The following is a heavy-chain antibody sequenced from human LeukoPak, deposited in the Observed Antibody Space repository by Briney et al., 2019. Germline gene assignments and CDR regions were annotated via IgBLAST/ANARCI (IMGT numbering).Heavy chain of an antibody. CDR3: ARLAEAGTFSQFDYYHMDV. J-gene: IGHJ6*03. D-gene: IGHD6-13*01. CDR1: GGSFSGYY. V-gene: IGHV4-34*01. CDR2: INHSGST. Sequence: SETLSLTCAVYGGSFSGYYWSWIRQPPGKGLEWIGEINHSGSTNYNPSLKSRVTISVDTSKNQFSLKLSSVTAADTAVYYCARLAEAGTFSQFDYYHMDVWGKGTTVTASS.